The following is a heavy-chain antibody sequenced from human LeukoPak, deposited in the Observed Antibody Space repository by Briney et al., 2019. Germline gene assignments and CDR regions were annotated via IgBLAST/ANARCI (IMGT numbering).Heavy chain of an antibody. Sequence: ASVKVSCKVSGCTLTELSMHWVRQAPGKGLEWMGGFDPEDGETIYAQKFQGRVTMTEDTSTDTAYMELSSLRSDDTAVYYCARVGIAAATTYYFDYWGQGTLVAVSS. CDR3: ARVGIAAATTYYFDY. CDR1: GCTLTELS. V-gene: IGHV1-24*01. CDR2: FDPEDGET. J-gene: IGHJ4*02. D-gene: IGHD6-13*01.